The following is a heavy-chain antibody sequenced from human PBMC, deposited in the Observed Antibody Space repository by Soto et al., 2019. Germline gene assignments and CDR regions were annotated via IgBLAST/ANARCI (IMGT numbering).Heavy chain of an antibody. D-gene: IGHD6-19*01. CDR3: AGRGSGWRPYDY. J-gene: IGHJ4*02. Sequence: PSETLSLTCTVSGGSISSYYWSWIRQPPGKGLEWIGYIYYSESTNYNPSLKSRVTISVDTSKNQFSLKLSSVTAADTAVYYCAGRGSGWRPYDYWGQGTLVTVS. CDR2: IYYSEST. CDR1: GGSISSYY. V-gene: IGHV4-59*01.